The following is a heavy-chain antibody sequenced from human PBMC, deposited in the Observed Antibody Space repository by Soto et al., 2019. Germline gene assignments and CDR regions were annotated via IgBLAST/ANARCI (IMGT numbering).Heavy chain of an antibody. J-gene: IGHJ4*02. Sequence: SETLSLTCTVSGGSISSYYWSWIRQPPGKGLEWIGYIYYSGSTNYNPSLKSRVTISVDTSKNQFSLKLSSVTAADTAVYYCARLLPSGWYYFDYWGQGTLVTVSS. CDR1: GGSISSYY. CDR2: IYYSGST. CDR3: ARLLPSGWYYFDY. D-gene: IGHD6-19*01. V-gene: IGHV4-59*08.